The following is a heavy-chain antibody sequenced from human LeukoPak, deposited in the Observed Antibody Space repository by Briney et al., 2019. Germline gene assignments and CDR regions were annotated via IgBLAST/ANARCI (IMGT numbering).Heavy chain of an antibody. CDR1: GESISSARLF. D-gene: IGHD6-6*01. CDR2: VSYTGTT. CDR3: ARGSIAARQRGRNYYYNMDV. J-gene: IGHJ6*03. Sequence: PSETLSLTCSASGESISSARLFWGWIRQPPGMGLEWIGTVSYTGTTNYNPSLKSRVTTSVDSSKNQFSLKLSSVTAADTAVYYCARGSIAARQRGRNYYYNMDVWGKGTTVTVSS. V-gene: IGHV4-39*07.